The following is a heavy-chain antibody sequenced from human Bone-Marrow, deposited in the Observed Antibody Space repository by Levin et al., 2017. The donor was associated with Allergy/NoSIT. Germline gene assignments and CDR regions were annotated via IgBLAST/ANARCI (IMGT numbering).Heavy chain of an antibody. CDR2: INPNSGGT. CDR3: ATETLTGYYKDD. D-gene: IGHD3-9*01. CDR1: GYTFTDYH. Sequence: ASVKVSCKTSGYTFTDYHLHWVRQAPGQGLEWMGWINPNSGGTTYGQAFQGRVTMTRDTSISTAYMELTSLNSDDTAVYYCATETLTGYYKDDWGQGTLVTVAS. V-gene: IGHV1-2*02. J-gene: IGHJ4*02.